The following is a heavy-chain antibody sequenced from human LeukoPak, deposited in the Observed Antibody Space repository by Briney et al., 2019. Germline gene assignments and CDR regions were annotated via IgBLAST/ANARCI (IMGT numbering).Heavy chain of an antibody. Sequence: SGPTLVNPTETLTLTCTVSGFSLNNARMGVSWIRQPPGKALEWLAHIFSNDEKSYSTSLNNRVTISKDTSKSQVVFTMTSMDPVDTATYYCARSLEGYYDSSGFFQYYFDYWGQGTLVTVSS. D-gene: IGHD3-22*01. J-gene: IGHJ4*02. CDR3: ARSLEGYYDSSGFFQYYFDY. CDR2: IFSNDEK. V-gene: IGHV2-26*01. CDR1: GFSLNNARMG.